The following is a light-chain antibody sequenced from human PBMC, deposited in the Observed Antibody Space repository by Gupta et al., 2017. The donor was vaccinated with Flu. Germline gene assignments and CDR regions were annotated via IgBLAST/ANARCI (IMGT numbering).Light chain of an antibody. CDR1: QSVSNSY. Sequence: EIVLTQSPATLSLSPGERVSLSCRASQSVSNSYLAWYQHKSGQAPRLLIHSASRRAIGIPDRFSGNESGTDFTLTIARLEPEDFAVYYCRQDGRSPWTFGQGTKVEI. CDR3: RQDGRSPWT. CDR2: SAS. V-gene: IGKV3-20*01. J-gene: IGKJ1*01.